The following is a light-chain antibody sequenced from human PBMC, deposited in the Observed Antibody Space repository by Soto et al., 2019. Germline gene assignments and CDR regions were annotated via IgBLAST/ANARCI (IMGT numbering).Light chain of an antibody. CDR3: QEYKNDYGT. Sequence: DIQMTQSPATLAASVGDRVSLTCRASQSIDTWLAWYQQKPGKAPNLLIYKASRLESGVPSRFSSSGSGTEFTLSISSLQPEDFGSYYCQEYKNDYGTFGQGTKVEIK. CDR2: KAS. V-gene: IGKV1-5*03. J-gene: IGKJ1*01. CDR1: QSIDTW.